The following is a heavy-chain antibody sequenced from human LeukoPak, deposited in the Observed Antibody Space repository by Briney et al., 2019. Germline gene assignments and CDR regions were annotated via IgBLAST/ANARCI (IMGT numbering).Heavy chain of an antibody. V-gene: IGHV3-23*01. Sequence: GGSPRLSCAASGFTVSRYGMKWVRPAPGEGLEWGSGIISSGASTYYANSVKGRFTISRDNSKNTLFLQMTSLRAEDTAVYYCAKTTYNGGWGVDYWGQGTLVTVSS. CDR3: AKTTYNGGWGVDY. D-gene: IGHD6-19*01. J-gene: IGHJ4*02. CDR2: IISSGAST. CDR1: GFTVSRYG.